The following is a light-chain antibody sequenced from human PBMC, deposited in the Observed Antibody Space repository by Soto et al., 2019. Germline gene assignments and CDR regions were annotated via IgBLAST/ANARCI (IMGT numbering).Light chain of an antibody. J-gene: IGKJ2*01. CDR1: QSISNK. Sequence: DIQMTQSPSSLSASVGDRVTIACRASQSISNKLNWYQQKPGNAPNLLIYAASSLQRGVPSRFSGSGSGTDFTLSISSLQPEDFATYYCQQSYSTPYTFGQGTKL. CDR3: QQSYSTPYT. V-gene: IGKV1-39*01. CDR2: AAS.